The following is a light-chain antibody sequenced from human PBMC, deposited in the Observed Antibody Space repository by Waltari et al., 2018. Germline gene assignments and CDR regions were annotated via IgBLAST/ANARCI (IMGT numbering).Light chain of an antibody. V-gene: IGLV2-8*01. Sequence: QSALTQPPSASGSPGQSVAISCTGTSSDIGRYNLVSWYQQDPGKAPKLIVDDVTNRPSGVPCRCPGAKSGNTASLIVSGLQAGDEADYYCSSYAGSGTVVFGGGTKLTVL. J-gene: IGLJ2*01. CDR2: DVT. CDR3: SSYAGSGTVV. CDR1: SSDIGRYNL.